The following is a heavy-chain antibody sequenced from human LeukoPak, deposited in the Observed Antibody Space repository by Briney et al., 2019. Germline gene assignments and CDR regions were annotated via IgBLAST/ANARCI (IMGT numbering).Heavy chain of an antibody. D-gene: IGHD6-13*01. Sequence: GGSLRLSCAVSGFTFSNYGMHWVRQAPGKGLEWVAFIRYDGSNKYYADSVKGRFTISRDNSKNTLYLQMNSLRAEDTAVYYCAKDKVGIAAAGTVDYWGQGTLVTVSS. CDR1: GFTFSNYG. V-gene: IGHV3-30*02. CDR2: IRYDGSNK. J-gene: IGHJ4*02. CDR3: AKDKVGIAAAGTVDY.